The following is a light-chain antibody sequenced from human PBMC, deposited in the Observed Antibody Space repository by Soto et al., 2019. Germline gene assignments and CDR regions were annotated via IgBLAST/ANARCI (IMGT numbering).Light chain of an antibody. CDR1: RSKIGSNT. J-gene: IGLJ2*01. V-gene: IGLV1-44*01. CDR3: AAWDDSLNGLV. CDR2: SNN. Sequence: QSVMTQPPSASGIPGQRVTISCSGSRSKIGSNTVNWYQQLPGTAPKLLIYSNNQRPSGVPDRFSGSKSGTSASLAISGLQSEDEADYYCAAWDDSLNGLVFGVGTKLTV.